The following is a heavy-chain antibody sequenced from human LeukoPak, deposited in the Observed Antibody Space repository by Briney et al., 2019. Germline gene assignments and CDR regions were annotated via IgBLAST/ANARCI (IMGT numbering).Heavy chain of an antibody. CDR1: GYTLTSYG. J-gene: IGHJ6*02. CDR3: ARDIVVVVAAMSWYYGMDV. D-gene: IGHD2-15*01. V-gene: IGHV1-18*01. CDR2: ISAYNGNT. Sequence: ASVKVSCKASGYTLTSYGISWVRQAPGQGLEWMGRISAYNGNTNYAQKLQGRVTMTTDTSTSTAYIERRSPRSDDTAVYYRARDIVVVVAAMSWYYGMDVWGQGTPVTVSS.